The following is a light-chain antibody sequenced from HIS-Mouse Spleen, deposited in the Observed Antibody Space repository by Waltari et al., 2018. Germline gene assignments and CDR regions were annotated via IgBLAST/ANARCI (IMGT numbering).Light chain of an antibody. V-gene: IGLV3-10*01. J-gene: IGLJ2*01. CDR3: YSTDSSGNHRGV. Sequence: SYELTQPPSVSVSPGQTARLTSSGAALPKKYALWHQQKSGQAPVLVIYEDSKRPSGIPERFSGSSSGTMATLTISGAQVEDEADYYCYSTDSSGNHRGVFGGGTKLTVL. CDR2: EDS. CDR1: ALPKKY.